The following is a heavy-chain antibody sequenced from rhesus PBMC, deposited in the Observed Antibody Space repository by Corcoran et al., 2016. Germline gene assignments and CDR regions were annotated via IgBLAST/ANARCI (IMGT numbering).Heavy chain of an antibody. D-gene: IGHD2-39*01. V-gene: IGHV4-106*01. Sequence: QVQLQESGPGLVKPSETLSLTCAVSGGSISDSYYWSWLPQPPGKGLEWIGYISGSGGSTYYNPSLKSRVTISTDTSKNQFSLKLSSVTAADTAVYYCARGSWGSSYFDYWGQGVLVTVSS. J-gene: IGHJ4*01. CDR2: ISGSGGST. CDR1: GGSISDSYY. CDR3: ARGSWGSSYFDY.